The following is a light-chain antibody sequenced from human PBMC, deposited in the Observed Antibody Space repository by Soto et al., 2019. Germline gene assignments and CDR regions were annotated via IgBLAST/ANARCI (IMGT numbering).Light chain of an antibody. CDR1: QSISTY. CDR2: AAS. J-gene: IGKJ2*01. CDR3: QQCSSPLPYT. V-gene: IGKV1-39*01. Sequence: DIQMTQSPSSLSASVGDTVTIACRASQSISTYLNWYQQKPGKAPRLLIYAASDLQTGVPSRFSGSGSGTDFTLTISSLQPEDFATYYCQQCSSPLPYTFGQGTKLEMK.